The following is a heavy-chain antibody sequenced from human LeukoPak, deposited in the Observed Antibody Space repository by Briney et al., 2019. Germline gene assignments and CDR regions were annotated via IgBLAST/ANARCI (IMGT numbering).Heavy chain of an antibody. CDR2: INHSGST. Sequence: SETLSLTCAVYGGSFSGYYWSWIRQPPGKGLEWIGEINHSGSTNYNPSLKRRVTISVDTSKNQFSLKLSSVTAADTAVYYCARAYSSGWIVYYMDVWGKGTTVTVSS. CDR3: ARAYSSGWIVYYMDV. CDR1: GGSFSGYY. V-gene: IGHV4-34*01. D-gene: IGHD6-19*01. J-gene: IGHJ6*03.